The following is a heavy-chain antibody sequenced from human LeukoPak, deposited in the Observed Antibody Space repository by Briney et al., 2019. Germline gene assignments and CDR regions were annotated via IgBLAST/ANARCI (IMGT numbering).Heavy chain of an antibody. J-gene: IGHJ6*03. CDR3: ARERGVYSNSWYRKNYYYMDV. D-gene: IGHD6-13*01. Sequence: SQTLSLTCTVSGGSISSGDYYWSWIRQPPGKGLEWFGYIYYSGSTYYNPSLKSRVTISVDTSKNQFSLKLGSVTAADTAVYYCARERGVYSNSWYRKNYYYMDVWGKGTTGTVSS. CDR2: IYYSGST. V-gene: IGHV4-30-4*08. CDR1: GGSISSGDYY.